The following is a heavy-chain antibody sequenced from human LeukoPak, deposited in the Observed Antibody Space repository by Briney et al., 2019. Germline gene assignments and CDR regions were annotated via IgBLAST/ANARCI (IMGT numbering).Heavy chain of an antibody. CDR3: AKVAFRLSSKQGSTWYEVAGPFDY. CDR1: GFTFSSYA. V-gene: IGHV3-23*01. Sequence: GGSLRLSCAASGFTFSSYAVTWVRQAPGKGLEWVSTISSSGGSTYYADSVKGRFTISRDNSKNTLYLQINSLRAEDTAVFYCAKVAFRLSSKQGSTWYEVAGPFDYWGQGTLVTVSS. CDR2: ISSSGGST. D-gene: IGHD6-13*01. J-gene: IGHJ4*02.